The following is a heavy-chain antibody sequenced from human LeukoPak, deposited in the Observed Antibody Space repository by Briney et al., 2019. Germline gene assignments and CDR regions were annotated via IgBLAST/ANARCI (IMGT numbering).Heavy chain of an antibody. J-gene: IGHJ4*02. D-gene: IGHD6-19*01. Sequence: GGSLRLSCAASGFTFSAYAMAWVRQAPGKGLQCTSHITTGGSSIFYADSVKGRFTLSRDNAKNSLYLQMNSLRAEDAAVYYCARVRYDSGWYDYWGQGAQVIVSS. V-gene: IGHV3-48*04. CDR3: ARVRYDSGWYDY. CDR2: ITTGGSSI. CDR1: GFTFSAYA.